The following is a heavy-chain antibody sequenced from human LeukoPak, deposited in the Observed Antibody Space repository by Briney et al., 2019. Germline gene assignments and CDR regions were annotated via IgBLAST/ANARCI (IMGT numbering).Heavy chain of an antibody. D-gene: IGHD3-16*01. Sequence: SETLSLTCTVSGGSLSNYYWSWIRQPPGKGLEWFGHIYDSGSTTYNPSLKSRVTISVDTSKNQFSLKLGSVTAADTAVYYCARGRIGGPKAPFDYWGQGTLVTVSS. J-gene: IGHJ4*02. CDR2: IYDSGST. CDR1: GGSLSNYY. V-gene: IGHV4-59*01. CDR3: ARGRIGGPKAPFDY.